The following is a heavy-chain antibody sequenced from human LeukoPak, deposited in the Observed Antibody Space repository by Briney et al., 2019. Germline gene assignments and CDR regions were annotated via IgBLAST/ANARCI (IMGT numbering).Heavy chain of an antibody. CDR2: ISSSSSYI. CDR1: GFTFSSYS. J-gene: IGHJ4*02. V-gene: IGHV3-21*01. CDR3: GSERRRDYSGSY. D-gene: IGHD2-15*01. Sequence: GGSLRLSCAASGFTFSSYSMTWVRQAPGKGLEWVSSISSSSSYIYYADSVKGRFTISRDNAKNSLYLQMNSLRAEDTAVYYCGSERRRDYSGSYWGQGTLVTVSS.